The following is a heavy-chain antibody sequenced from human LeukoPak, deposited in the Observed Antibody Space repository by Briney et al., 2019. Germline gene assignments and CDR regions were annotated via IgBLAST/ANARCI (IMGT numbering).Heavy chain of an antibody. J-gene: IGHJ4*02. Sequence: PSETLSLTCTVSGGSFNSGSYYWSWIRQPAGKGLEWVGRIYTSGSTNYNPSLKSRVTISVDTSKNQFSLQLTSVTAADTAVYYCARAMRVDRFIDYWGQGILVTVSS. CDR3: ARAMRVDRFIDY. CDR2: IYTSGST. CDR1: GGSFNSGSYY. D-gene: IGHD5-12*01. V-gene: IGHV4-61*02.